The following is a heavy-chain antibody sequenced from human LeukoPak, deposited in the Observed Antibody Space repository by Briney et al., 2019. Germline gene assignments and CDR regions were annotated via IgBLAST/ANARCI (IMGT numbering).Heavy chain of an antibody. CDR2: ISASGGNT. V-gene: IGHV3-23*01. Sequence: GGSLRHSCAASEFKFSSYAMQWVRQAPGKGLEWVSGISASGGNTWYADSVKGRFTISRDNSKNTLYLQMNSLRAEDTAVYYCAKYVSARGPPYALAVWGQGTTVTVSS. CDR1: EFKFSSYA. D-gene: IGHD2/OR15-2a*01. CDR3: AKYVSARGPPYALAV. J-gene: IGHJ6*02.